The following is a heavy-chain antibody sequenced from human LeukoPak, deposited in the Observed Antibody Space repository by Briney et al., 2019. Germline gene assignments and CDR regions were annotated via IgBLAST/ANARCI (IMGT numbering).Heavy chain of an antibody. CDR3: ARVRNYPDAFDI. D-gene: IGHD5-24*01. J-gene: IGHJ3*02. Sequence: SETLSLTCTVSGGSISNYYWAWIRQPPGKGLEWIGYIYDTGSTKYNPSLKSRLTISLHTSRNQFSLSLSSLTAADTAIYYCARVRNYPDAFDIWGQGTMVTVSS. V-gene: IGHV4-59*01. CDR2: IYDTGST. CDR1: GGSISNYY.